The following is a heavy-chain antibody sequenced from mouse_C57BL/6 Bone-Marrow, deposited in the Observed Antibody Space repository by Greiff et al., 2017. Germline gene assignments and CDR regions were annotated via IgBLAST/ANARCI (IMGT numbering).Heavy chain of an antibody. CDR1: GYTFTNYW. CDR2: IYPGGGYT. V-gene: IGHV1-63*01. D-gene: IGHD2-5*01. Sequence: QVQLKQSGAELVRPGTSVKMSCKASGYTFTNYWIGWAKQRPGHGLEWIGDIYPGGGYTNYNEKFKGKATLTADKSSSTAYMQFSSLTSEDSAIYYCARGSYYSNYPWFAYWGQGTLVTVSA. CDR3: ARGSYYSNYPWFAY. J-gene: IGHJ3*01.